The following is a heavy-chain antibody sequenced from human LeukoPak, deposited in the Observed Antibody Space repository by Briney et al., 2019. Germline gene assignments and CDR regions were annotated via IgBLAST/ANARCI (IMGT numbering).Heavy chain of an antibody. CDR1: GYSISSGHY. D-gene: IGHD5-24*01. V-gene: IGHV4-38-2*01. CDR2: IYHSGST. Sequence: RASETLSLTCAVSGYSISSGHYWGWIRQPPGKGLEWIGGIYHSGSTFYNPSLKSRVTISVDTSKNQFSLKLTSVTAADTAVYYCARLMSTIDSWGQGTLVTVSS. J-gene: IGHJ4*02. CDR3: ARLMSTIDS.